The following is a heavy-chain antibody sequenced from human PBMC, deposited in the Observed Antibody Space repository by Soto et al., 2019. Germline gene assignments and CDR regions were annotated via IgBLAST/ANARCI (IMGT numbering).Heavy chain of an antibody. J-gene: IGHJ4*02. CDR3: TRDGGDARGFYNFEY. CDR1: GLTFRNVW. CDR2: IRSKADGGST. Sequence: DVELVESGGGLGKPGECLRLSCAVSGLTFRNVWMSWVRQAPGRGLEWVGRIRSKADGGSTGYAAPVNGRFIVSRDDSKDMFLLQMNSLKIEDTAVYYCTRDGGDARGFYNFEYWGQGILVSVSS. V-gene: IGHV3-15*07. D-gene: IGHD3-16*01.